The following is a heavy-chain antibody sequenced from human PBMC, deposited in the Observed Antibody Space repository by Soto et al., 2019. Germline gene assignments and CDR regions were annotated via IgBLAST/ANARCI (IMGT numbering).Heavy chain of an antibody. Sequence: QVQLVESGGGVVQPGRSLRLSCAASGFTFSSYAMHWVRQAPGKGLEWVAVISYDGSNKYYADSVKGRFTISRDNSKNTLYLQMNSLRAEDTAVYYCARVSSSWYLALFDYWGQGTLVTVSS. CDR3: ARVSSSWYLALFDY. V-gene: IGHV3-30-3*01. J-gene: IGHJ4*02. D-gene: IGHD6-13*01. CDR2: ISYDGSNK. CDR1: GFTFSSYA.